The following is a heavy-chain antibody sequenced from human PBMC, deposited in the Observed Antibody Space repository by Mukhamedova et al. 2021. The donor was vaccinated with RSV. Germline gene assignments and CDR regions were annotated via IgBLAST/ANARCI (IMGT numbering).Heavy chain of an antibody. CDR3: TRDYWELSRAAWFDT. V-gene: IGHV3-73*01. J-gene: IGHJ5*02. Sequence: GKGLEWVGRIRGTVNRYATDYGESVKGRFTISRDDSQSMAYLQMNSLTTEDTAFYYCTRDYWELSRAAWFDTWGQGTLVTVSS. CDR2: IRGTVNRYAT. D-gene: IGHD1-7*01.